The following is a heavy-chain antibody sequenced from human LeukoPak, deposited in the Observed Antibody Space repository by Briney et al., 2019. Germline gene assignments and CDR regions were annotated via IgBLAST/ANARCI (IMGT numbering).Heavy chain of an antibody. Sequence: SETLSLTCTVSGGTISSYYWSWIRQPPGKGLEWIGYIYYSGSTNYNPSLKSRVTISVDASKNQFSLKLSSVTAADTAVYYCARGEVTLDYWDRGTVVTVSA. CDR1: GGTISSYY. CDR3: ARGEVTLDY. D-gene: IGHD3-10*01. CDR2: IYYSGST. V-gene: IGHV4-59*08. J-gene: IGHJ4*02.